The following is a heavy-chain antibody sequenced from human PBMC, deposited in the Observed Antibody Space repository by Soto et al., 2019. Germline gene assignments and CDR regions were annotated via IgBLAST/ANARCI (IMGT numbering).Heavy chain of an antibody. V-gene: IGHV3-23*01. CDR3: VKESYEGDYDDF. D-gene: IGHD3-16*01. J-gene: IGHJ4*02. CDR1: GFIFTNYA. Sequence: EVQLLESGGGLVQPGGSLRLSCAASGFIFTNYAMSWVRQAPGEGLEWVSAITRDGTIYYTESVKGRFTISRDNSKNTGYMQMNSLRAEDTAVYYCVKESYEGDYDDFWGQGTLFTVSS. CDR2: ITRDGTI.